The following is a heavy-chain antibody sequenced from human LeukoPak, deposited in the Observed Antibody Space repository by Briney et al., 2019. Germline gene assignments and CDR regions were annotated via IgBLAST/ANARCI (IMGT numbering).Heavy chain of an antibody. D-gene: IGHD4-17*01. J-gene: IGHJ4*02. Sequence: GGSLRLSCAASRFTFSSYWMGWVRQAPGKGLEWVANIKQDGSEKYYVDSVKGRFTISRDNSKNTLYLQMNSLRAEDTAVYYCAKGKEYGDYVFDYWGQGTLVTVSS. CDR3: AKGKEYGDYVFDY. CDR1: RFTFSSYW. V-gene: IGHV3-7*03. CDR2: IKQDGSEK.